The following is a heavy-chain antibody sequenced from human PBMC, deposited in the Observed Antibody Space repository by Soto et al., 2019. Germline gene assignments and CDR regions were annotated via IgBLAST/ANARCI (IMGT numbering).Heavy chain of an antibody. D-gene: IGHD3-10*01. V-gene: IGHV4-34*01. Sequence: QVQLQQWGAGLLKPSETLSLSCAVYGGYFNDNYYTWFRQPPGKGLEWIGEISRSGTTKYIPSLKSRASISFDTSKTQVSLKVTSVTAADKAVYYCATSLWFGTQVELWGQGAIGTVSS. CDR2: ISRSGTT. CDR3: ATSLWFGTQVEL. J-gene: IGHJ5*02. CDR1: GGYFNDNY.